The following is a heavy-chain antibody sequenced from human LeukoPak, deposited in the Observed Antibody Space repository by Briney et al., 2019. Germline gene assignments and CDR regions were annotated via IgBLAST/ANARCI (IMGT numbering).Heavy chain of an antibody. CDR3: ARDAPRSSSWYGLRDY. CDR2: INHSGST. J-gene: IGHJ4*02. CDR1: GGSFSGYY. D-gene: IGHD6-13*01. V-gene: IGHV4-34*01. Sequence: SETLSLTCAVYGGSFSGYYWSWIRQPPGKGLEWIGEINHSGSTNYNPSLKSRVTISVDTSKNQFSLKLSSVTAADTAVYYCARDAPRSSSWYGLRDYWGQGTLVTVSS.